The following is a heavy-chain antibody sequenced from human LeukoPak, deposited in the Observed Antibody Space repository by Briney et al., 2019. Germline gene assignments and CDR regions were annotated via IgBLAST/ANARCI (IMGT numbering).Heavy chain of an antibody. CDR1: GFTFSSYA. V-gene: IGHV3-30-3*01. D-gene: IGHD3-22*01. CDR2: ISYDGSNK. Sequence: GGSLRLSCAASGFTFSSYAMHWVRQAPGKGLEWVAVISYDGSNKYYADSVKGRFTISRDNSKNTLYLQMNSLRAEDTAVYYCARDLPDSSGYHIPFGYWGQGTLVTVSS. CDR3: ARDLPDSSGYHIPFGY. J-gene: IGHJ4*02.